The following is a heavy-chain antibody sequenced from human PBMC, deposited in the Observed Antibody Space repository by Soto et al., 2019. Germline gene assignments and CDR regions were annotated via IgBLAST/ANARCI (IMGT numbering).Heavy chain of an antibody. D-gene: IGHD3-22*01. CDR1: GGTFSSYA. J-gene: IGHJ2*01. CDR3: ASGDYDSSGYSVYWYFDL. Sequence: QVQLVQSGAEVKKPGSSVKVSCKASGGTFSSYAISWVRQAPGQGLEWMGGIIPIFGTANYAQKFQGGVTITADESTSTAYMELSSLRSEDTAVYYCASGDYDSSGYSVYWYFDLWGRGTLVTVSS. V-gene: IGHV1-69*01. CDR2: IIPIFGTA.